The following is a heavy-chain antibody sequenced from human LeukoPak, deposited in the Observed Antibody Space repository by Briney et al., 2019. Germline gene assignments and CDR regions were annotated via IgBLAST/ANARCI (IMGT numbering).Heavy chain of an antibody. V-gene: IGHV1-69*01. J-gene: IGHJ5*02. CDR3: ARYYGDYGGGWFDP. D-gene: IGHD4-17*01. CDR2: IIPIFGTA. CDR1: GGTFSSYA. Sequence: SVKVSCKASGGTFSSYAISWVRQSPGQGLEWMGGIIPIFGTANYAQKFQGRVTITADESTSTAYMELSSLRSEDTAVYYCARYYGDYGGGWFDPWGQGTLVTVSS.